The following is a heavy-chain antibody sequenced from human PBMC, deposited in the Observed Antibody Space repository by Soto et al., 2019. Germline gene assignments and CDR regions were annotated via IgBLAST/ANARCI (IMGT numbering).Heavy chain of an antibody. J-gene: IGHJ5*02. CDR3: ASVSTTYCGGDCYSGYNWFDP. Sequence: QVQLQQWGAGLLKPSETLSLTCAVYGGSFSGYYWSWIRQPPGKGLEWIGEINHSGSTNYNPSLKSRVTISVDTSKNQFSLKLSSVTAADTAVYYCASVSTTYCGGDCYSGYNWFDPWGQGTLVTVSS. D-gene: IGHD2-21*02. V-gene: IGHV4-34*01. CDR1: GGSFSGYY. CDR2: INHSGST.